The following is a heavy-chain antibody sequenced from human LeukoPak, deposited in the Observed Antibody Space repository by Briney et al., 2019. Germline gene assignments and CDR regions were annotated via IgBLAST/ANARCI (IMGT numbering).Heavy chain of an antibody. V-gene: IGHV3-64D*09. J-gene: IGHJ5*02. Sequence: GGSLRLSCSASGFIFSNYAMDWVRQAPGKGLEYVSAISNNGDNTYYADSVKGRFTISRDNSKNTLYLQMSSLRVDDTAVYYCVKDVAARPARGVTRFDPWGQGTLVTVSS. D-gene: IGHD3-10*01. CDR1: GFIFSNYA. CDR2: ISNNGDNT. CDR3: VKDVAARPARGVTRFDP.